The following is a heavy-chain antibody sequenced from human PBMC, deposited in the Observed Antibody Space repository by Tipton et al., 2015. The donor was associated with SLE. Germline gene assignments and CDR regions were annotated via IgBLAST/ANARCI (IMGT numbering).Heavy chain of an antibody. CDR3: ARDYDILTGPIDY. J-gene: IGHJ4*02. V-gene: IGHV3-30*02. CDR1: GFTFSSYG. D-gene: IGHD3-9*01. Sequence: SLRLSCAASGFTFSSYGMHWVRQAPGKGLEWVAFIRYDGSNKYYADSVKGRFTISRDNSKNTLYLQMNSPRAEDTAVYYCARDYDILTGPIDYWGQGTLVTVSS. CDR2: IRYDGSNK.